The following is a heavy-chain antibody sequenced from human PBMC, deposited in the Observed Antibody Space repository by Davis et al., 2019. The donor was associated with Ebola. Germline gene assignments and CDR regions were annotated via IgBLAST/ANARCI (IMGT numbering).Heavy chain of an antibody. Sequence: GGSLRLSCATSGFTFSGSAMHWVRQASGKGLEWVGRIRSKANSYATAYAASVKGRFTISRDDSKNTAYLQMNSLKTEDTAVYYCTSTLGGMDVWGQGTTVTVSS. D-gene: IGHD7-27*01. CDR2: IRSKANSYAT. V-gene: IGHV3-73*01. J-gene: IGHJ6*02. CDR1: GFTFSGSA. CDR3: TSTLGGMDV.